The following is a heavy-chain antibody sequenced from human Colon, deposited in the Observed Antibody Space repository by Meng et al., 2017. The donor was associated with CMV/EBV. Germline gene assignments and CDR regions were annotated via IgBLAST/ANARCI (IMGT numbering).Heavy chain of an antibody. J-gene: IGHJ5*02. Sequence: FTFRDYAMTWVRQAPGKGLEWVSSISGRGETPYYAASVKGRFTLSRDDSKNTLYLHMSSLRADDTAIYFCAKDWFGNNCQRGCLVSWGQGTLVTVSS. CDR3: AKDWFGNNCQRGCLVS. V-gene: IGHV3-23*01. CDR2: ISGRGETP. D-gene: IGHD1/OR15-1a*01. CDR1: FTFRDYA.